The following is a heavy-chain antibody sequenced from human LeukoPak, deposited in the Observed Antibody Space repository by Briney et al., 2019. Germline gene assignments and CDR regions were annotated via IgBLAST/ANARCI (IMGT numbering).Heavy chain of an antibody. CDR1: GFTFSSYW. CDR2: ISWNSGSI. D-gene: IGHD6-19*01. J-gene: IGHJ4*02. CDR3: AKDIHSSGWFPNFDY. V-gene: IGHV3-9*03. Sequence: GGSLRRYCAASGFTFSSYWMHWVRQAPGKGLEWVSGISWNSGSIGYADSVKGRFTISRDNAKNSLYLQMNSLRAEDMALYYCAKDIHSSGWFPNFDYWGQGTLVTVSS.